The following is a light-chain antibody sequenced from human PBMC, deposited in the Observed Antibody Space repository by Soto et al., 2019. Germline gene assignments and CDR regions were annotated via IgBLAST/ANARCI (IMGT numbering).Light chain of an antibody. J-gene: IGKJ1*01. CDR1: QTVRNN. V-gene: IGKV3-15*01. Sequence: EFVLTQSPGTLSLSPGERATLSCRASQTVRNNYLAWYQQKPGQAPRLLIYDASSRAAGVPARFSGSGSGTEFTLTISSLQSEDFAVYYCQQYNNWPPRTFGQGTKVDIK. CDR3: QQYNNWPPRT. CDR2: DAS.